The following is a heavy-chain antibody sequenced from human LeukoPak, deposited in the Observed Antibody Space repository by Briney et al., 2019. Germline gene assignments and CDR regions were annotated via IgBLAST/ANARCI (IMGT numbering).Heavy chain of an antibody. Sequence: ASVKVSCKASGYTFTSYYMHWVRQAPGQGLEWMGIINPSGGSTSYAQKFQGRVTMTRDMSTSTVYMELSSLRSEDTAVYYCARGGSYGYQPGGYFDYWGQGTLVTVSS. CDR1: GYTFTSYY. D-gene: IGHD5-18*01. CDR3: ARGGSYGYQPGGYFDY. CDR2: INPSGGST. V-gene: IGHV1-46*01. J-gene: IGHJ4*02.